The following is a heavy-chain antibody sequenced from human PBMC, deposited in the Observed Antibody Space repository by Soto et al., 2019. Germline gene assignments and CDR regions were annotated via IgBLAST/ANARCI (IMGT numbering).Heavy chain of an antibody. CDR1: VGSISIDY. CDR2: IYNSGDT. J-gene: IGHJ4*02. D-gene: IGHD6-6*01. Sequence: SETLSVTCSIPVGSISIDYWSWIRQSPDKGLEWIGYIYNSGDTNFNPSVQSRVTMSVDTAKNQFSLKMTSVTAADTAVYYCAGGHSWKLVDYWGQGTMVTVSS. CDR3: AGGHSWKLVDY. V-gene: IGHV4-59*01.